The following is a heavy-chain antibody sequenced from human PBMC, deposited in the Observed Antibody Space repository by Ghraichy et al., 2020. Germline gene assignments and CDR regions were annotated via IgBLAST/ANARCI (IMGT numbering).Heavy chain of an antibody. V-gene: IGHV1-69*10. CDR2: IIPIFGIA. J-gene: IGHJ4*02. CDR3: ARGLAVAGRFDY. D-gene: IGHD6-19*01. Sequence: VKVSCKASGGTFSSYAISWVRQAPGQGLEWMGGIIPIFGIANYAQKFQGRVTITADKSTSTAYMELSSLRSEDTAVYYCARGLAVAGRFDYWGQGTLVTVSS. CDR1: GGTFSSYA.